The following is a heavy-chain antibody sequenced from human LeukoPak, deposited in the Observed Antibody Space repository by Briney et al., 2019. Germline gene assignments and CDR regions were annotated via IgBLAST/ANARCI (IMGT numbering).Heavy chain of an antibody. CDR3: ARVKLTGIQDWFDP. D-gene: IGHD1-20*01. J-gene: IGHJ5*02. V-gene: IGHV3-66*01. Sequence: GGSLRLSCAASGFTVGSNYMSWVRQAPGKGLEWVSIMSSGGTTSYADSVKGRFTISRDDSRNTLYLQMNSLRAEDTALYYCARVKLTGIQDWFDPWGQGTLVTVSS. CDR1: GFTVGSNY. CDR2: MSSGGTT.